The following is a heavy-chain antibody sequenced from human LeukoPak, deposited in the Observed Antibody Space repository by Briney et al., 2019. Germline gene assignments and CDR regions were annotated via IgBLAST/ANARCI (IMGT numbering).Heavy chain of an antibody. V-gene: IGHV3-7*01. J-gene: IGHJ4*02. Sequence: PGGSLRLSCVASGFTFRDYWMTWVRQAPGKGLEWVANIKEDGSEKNYADSVKGRFTTSRDNSKNSVCLQMNSLRGEDTAVYYCARARYGDFWGQGNRVTVSS. CDR1: GFTFRDYW. CDR2: IKEDGSEK. CDR3: ARARYGDF. D-gene: IGHD1-14*01.